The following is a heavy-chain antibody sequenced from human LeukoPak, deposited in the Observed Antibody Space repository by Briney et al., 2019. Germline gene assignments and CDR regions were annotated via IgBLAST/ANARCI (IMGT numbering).Heavy chain of an antibody. CDR2: ISGSGGST. J-gene: IGHJ3*02. CDR3: AKAPYSGSYYIAFDI. CDR1: GFTFSSHA. D-gene: IGHD1-26*01. V-gene: IGHV3-23*01. Sequence: GGSLRLSCAASGFTFSSHAMSWVRQAPGKGLEWVSAISGSGGSTYYADSVKGRFTISRDNSKNTLYLQMNSLSAEDTAVYYCAKAPYSGSYYIAFDIWGQGTMVTVSS.